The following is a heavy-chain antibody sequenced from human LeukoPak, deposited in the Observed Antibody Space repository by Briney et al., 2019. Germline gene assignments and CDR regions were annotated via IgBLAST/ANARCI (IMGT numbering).Heavy chain of an antibody. J-gene: IGHJ4*02. CDR1: GYTFSIYG. Sequence: GASVKVSCKASGYTFSIYGVSWVRQAPGQGLEWVAWISAYNGNTNYAQKFQGRVTMTTDTSTSTAYMELRSLRSDDTALYFCARDWGSIKVIADYWGQGTLVTVSS. D-gene: IGHD7-27*01. CDR3: ARDWGSIKVIADY. CDR2: ISAYNGNT. V-gene: IGHV1-18*01.